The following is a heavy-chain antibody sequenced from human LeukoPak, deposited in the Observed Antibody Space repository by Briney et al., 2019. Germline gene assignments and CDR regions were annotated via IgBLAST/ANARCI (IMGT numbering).Heavy chain of an antibody. Sequence: GGSLRLSCAASGFIFRNYWMNWVRQAPGKGLEWVATIKEDGSEKYYVDFVKGRFTISRDNAKNSLYLQMNSLRAEDTAVYYCARGRYYGMDVWGQGTTVTVSS. CDR3: ARGRYYGMDV. J-gene: IGHJ6*02. CDR2: IKEDGSEK. V-gene: IGHV3-7*01. CDR1: GFIFRNYW.